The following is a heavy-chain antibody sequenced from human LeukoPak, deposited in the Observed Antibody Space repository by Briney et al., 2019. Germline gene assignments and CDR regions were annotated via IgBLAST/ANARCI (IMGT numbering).Heavy chain of an antibody. CDR1: GGSISSYY. Sequence: SETLSLTCTVSGGSISSYYWSWIRQPPGKGLEWIGYIYYSGSTNYNPSLKSRVTISVDKSKNQFSLKLSSVTAADTAVYYCARLSSSLSDWYFDLWGRGTLVTVSS. CDR2: IYYSGST. J-gene: IGHJ2*01. V-gene: IGHV4-59*12. CDR3: ARLSSSLSDWYFDL. D-gene: IGHD6-13*01.